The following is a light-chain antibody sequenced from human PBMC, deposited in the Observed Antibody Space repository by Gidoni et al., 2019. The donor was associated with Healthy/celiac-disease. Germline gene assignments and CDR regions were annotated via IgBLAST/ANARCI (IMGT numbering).Light chain of an antibody. J-gene: IGLJ2*01. CDR2: DVS. CDR1: SSDVGDYNY. Sequence: QSALTQPASASGSPGPSITISCTGTSSDVGDYNYVSWYQQHPGKAPKLMIYDVSNRPSGVSNRFSGSKSGNTASLTISGLQAEDEADYYCSSYTSSSTLGVFGGGTKLTVL. V-gene: IGLV2-14*01. CDR3: SSYTSSSTLGV.